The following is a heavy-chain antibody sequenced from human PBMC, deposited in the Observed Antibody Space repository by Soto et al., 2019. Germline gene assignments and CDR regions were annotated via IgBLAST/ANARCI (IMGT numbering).Heavy chain of an antibody. J-gene: IGHJ4*02. Sequence: SETLSLTCTVSGGSISSCDYYWSLIRQPPGKGLEWIGYIYYSGSTYYNPSLKSRVTISVDTYKNQFSLKLSSVTAADTAVYYCARRLRWSSFDYWGQGTRVTVSS. CDR3: ARRLRWSSFDY. V-gene: IGHV4-30-4*01. CDR1: GGSISSCDYY. CDR2: IYYSGST. D-gene: IGHD3-10*01.